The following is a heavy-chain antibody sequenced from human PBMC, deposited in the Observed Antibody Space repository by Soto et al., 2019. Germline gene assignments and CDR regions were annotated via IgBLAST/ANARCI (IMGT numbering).Heavy chain of an antibody. D-gene: IGHD3-9*01. CDR1: GGTFSSYT. CDR2: IIPILGIA. J-gene: IGHJ3*02. Sequence: SVKVSCKASGGTFSSYTIRWVRPAPGQGLEWMGRIIPILGIANYAQKFQGRVTITADKSTSTAYMELSSLRSDDTAVYYCVRGFLVSYYDILTGYSDAFDIWGQGTMVTVSS. V-gene: IGHV1-69*02. CDR3: VRGFLVSYYDILTGYSDAFDI.